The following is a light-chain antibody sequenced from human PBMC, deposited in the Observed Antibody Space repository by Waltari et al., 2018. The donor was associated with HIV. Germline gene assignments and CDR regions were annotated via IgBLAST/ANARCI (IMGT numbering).Light chain of an antibody. V-gene: IGLV1-44*01. CDR2: GKN. CDR1: TPNIRRNT. Sequence: QSVLTQPHSASGTPEQSVTISCSGSTPNIRRNTVSGFQQFPGTAPKVLIYGKNQRPSGVPDRFSGSKSGTSASLAISGLQSEDEADYYCASWDDSLNGPVFGGGTKLTVV. J-gene: IGLJ2*01. CDR3: ASWDDSLNGPV.